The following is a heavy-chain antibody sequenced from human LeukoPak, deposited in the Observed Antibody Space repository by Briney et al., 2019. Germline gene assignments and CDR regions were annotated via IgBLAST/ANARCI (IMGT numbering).Heavy chain of an antibody. J-gene: IGHJ3*02. CDR2: IKSDGSES. V-gene: IGHV3-7*01. D-gene: IGHD1-26*01. Sequence: GGSLRLSCVASGFSLSGYWMYWVRQAPGKGLEWVANIKSDGSESNYVDSVKGRFTISRDNAQKSLFLQMSSLRAEDTAVYYCARDQVDRRRIVGLRASDGFDIWGQGTMVTVSS. CDR1: GFSLSGYW. CDR3: ARDQVDRRRIVGLRASDGFDI.